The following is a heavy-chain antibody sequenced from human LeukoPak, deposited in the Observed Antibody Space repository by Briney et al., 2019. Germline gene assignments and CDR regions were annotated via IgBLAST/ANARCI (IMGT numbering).Heavy chain of an antibody. CDR3: AREPVTTYAFDI. Sequence: GGSLRLSRAASGFTFSSYGMHWVRQAPGKGLEWVAVIWYDGSNKYYADSVKGRFTISRDNSKNTLYLQMNSLRAEDTAVYYCAREPVTTYAFDIWGQGTMVTVSS. D-gene: IGHD4-17*01. CDR2: IWYDGSNK. J-gene: IGHJ3*02. V-gene: IGHV3-33*01. CDR1: GFTFSSYG.